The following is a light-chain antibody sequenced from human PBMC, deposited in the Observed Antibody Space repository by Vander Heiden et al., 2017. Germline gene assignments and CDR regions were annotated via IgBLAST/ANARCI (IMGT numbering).Light chain of an antibody. CDR3: QQDDTTPLS. CDR2: WAS. CDR1: QSVLYSSKNKNY. J-gene: IGKJ4*01. Sequence: DIVMTQSPDSLAVSLGERATINCKSSQSVLYSSKNKNYLAWYQRKPGQPPKLLIYWASTRESGVPDRFSGSGSGTDFTLTISSLHAEDVAVYYCQQDDTTPLSFGGGTKVEIK. V-gene: IGKV4-1*01.